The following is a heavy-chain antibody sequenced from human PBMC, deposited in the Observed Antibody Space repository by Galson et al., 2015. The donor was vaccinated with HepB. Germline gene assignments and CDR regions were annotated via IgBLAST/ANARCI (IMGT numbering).Heavy chain of an antibody. CDR3: ARDDYDILTGYHYYFDY. CDR2: INAGNGNT. J-gene: IGHJ4*02. CDR1: GYTFTSYA. D-gene: IGHD3-9*01. V-gene: IGHV1-3*01. Sequence: SVKVSCKASGYTFTSYAMHWVRQAPGQRLEWMGWINAGNGNTKYSQKFQGRVTITRDTSASTAYMELSSLRSEDTAVYYCARDDYDILTGYHYYFDYWGQGTLVTVSS.